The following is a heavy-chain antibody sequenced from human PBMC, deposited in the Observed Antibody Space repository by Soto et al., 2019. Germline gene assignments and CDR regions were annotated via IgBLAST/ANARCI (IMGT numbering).Heavy chain of an antibody. V-gene: IGHV3-11*01. CDR3: ARDNLLVSDY. CDR2: ISSSGSPI. J-gene: IGHJ4*02. D-gene: IGHD2-2*01. CDR1: GFTFSDYY. Sequence: PGGSLRLSFAASGFTFSDYYMTWIRQAPGKGLEWVSYISSSGSPIYYAGSVKGRFTIARDNAKNSLYLQLNSLRAEDTAVYYCARDNLLVSDYWGQGTLVTVSS.